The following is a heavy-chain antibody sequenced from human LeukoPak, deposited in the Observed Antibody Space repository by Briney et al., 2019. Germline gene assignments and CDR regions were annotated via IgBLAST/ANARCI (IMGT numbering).Heavy chain of an antibody. Sequence: PGGSLRLSCAASGITFSSYSMNWIRQAPGKGLEWVSTISSSSSIIYYADSVRGLFTISRDNAKNSLYLQMNSLRVEDTAVYYCARALEPSKRYFDYWGQGTLVTVSS. D-gene: IGHD1-1*01. J-gene: IGHJ4*02. CDR1: GITFSSYS. V-gene: IGHV3-21*01. CDR2: ISSSSSII. CDR3: ARALEPSKRYFDY.